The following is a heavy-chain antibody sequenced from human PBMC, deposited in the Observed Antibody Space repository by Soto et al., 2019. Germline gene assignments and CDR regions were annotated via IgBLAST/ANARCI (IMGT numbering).Heavy chain of an antibody. CDR3: ARSGGDAFDI. CDR1: GGSISSYY. CDR2: ISSSGSTI. J-gene: IGHJ3*02. V-gene: IGHV3-11*01. D-gene: IGHD1-26*01. Sequence: QVQLQESGPGLVKPSETLSLTCTVSGGSISSYYWSWIRQPPGKGLEWVSYISSSGSTIYYADSVKGRFTISRDNAKNSLYLQMNSLRAEDTAVYYCARSGGDAFDIWGQGTMVTVSS.